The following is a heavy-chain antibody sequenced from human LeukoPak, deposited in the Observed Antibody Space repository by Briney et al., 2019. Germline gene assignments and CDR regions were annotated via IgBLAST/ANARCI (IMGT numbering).Heavy chain of an antibody. Sequence: ASVKVSCKASGYTFTDYYMHWVQQAPGQELEWMGIINPSGGSTSYAQKFQGRVTMTRDMSTSTVYMELSSLRSEDTAVYYCARGWVAYYDSSGYVLYWGQGTLVTVSS. CDR2: INPSGGST. D-gene: IGHD3-22*01. J-gene: IGHJ4*02. CDR1: GYTFTDYY. V-gene: IGHV1-46*01. CDR3: ARGWVAYYDSSGYVLY.